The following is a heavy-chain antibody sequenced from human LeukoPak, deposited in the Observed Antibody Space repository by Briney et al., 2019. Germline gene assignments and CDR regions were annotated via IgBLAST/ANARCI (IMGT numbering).Heavy chain of an antibody. D-gene: IGHD1-1*01. Sequence: TGGSLRLSCAASGFTFSSYAMHWVRQAPGKGLVWVSRIKGDGSITNYADSVKGRFTISRDNAKNTLYLQMNSLRAEDTAVYYCARENWYLDYWGQGTLVTVSS. CDR2: IKGDGSIT. CDR3: ARENWYLDY. CDR1: GFTFSSYA. J-gene: IGHJ4*02. V-gene: IGHV3-74*01.